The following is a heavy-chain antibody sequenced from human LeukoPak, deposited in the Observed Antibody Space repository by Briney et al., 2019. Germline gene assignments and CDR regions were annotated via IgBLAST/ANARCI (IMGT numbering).Heavy chain of an antibody. J-gene: IGHJ3*02. V-gene: IGHV4-38-2*02. CDR3: AREKAITMIVVARRSAFDI. CDR1: GGSISSGYY. CDR2: IYHSGST. D-gene: IGHD3-22*01. Sequence: KTSETLSLTCTVSGGSISSGYYWGWIRQPPRKGLEWIGSIYHSGSTYYNPSLKSRVTISVDTSKNQFSLKLSSVTAADTAVYYCAREKAITMIVVARRSAFDIWGQGTMVTVSS.